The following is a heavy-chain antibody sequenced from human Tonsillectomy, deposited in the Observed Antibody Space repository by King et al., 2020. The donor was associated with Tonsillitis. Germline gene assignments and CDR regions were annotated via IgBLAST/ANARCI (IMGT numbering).Heavy chain of an antibody. D-gene: IGHD6-19*01. J-gene: IGHJ4*02. CDR1: GGSFSGYY. CDR2: INHSGST. CDR3: ARWGSGWYYFDY. Sequence: VQLQQWGAGLLNPSETLSLTCAVYGGSFSGYYWSWIRQPPGKGLEWIGEINHSGSTNYNPSLKSRVTISVDTSKNQFSLKLSSVTAADTAVYYCARWGSGWYYFDYWGQGTLVTVSS. V-gene: IGHV4-34*01.